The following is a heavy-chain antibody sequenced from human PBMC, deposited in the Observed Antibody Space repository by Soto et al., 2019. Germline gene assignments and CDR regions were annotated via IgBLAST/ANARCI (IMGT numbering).Heavy chain of an antibody. CDR2: ISNSAV. Sequence: GGSLRLSCAASGFIFSTYTMNWVRQAPGKGLEWLSYISNSAVSYADSVRGRFTISRDNAKNSLYLQMNSLRAEDTAVYYCTRDSSGWQANYYMDVWGKGTTVTVSS. V-gene: IGHV3-48*04. J-gene: IGHJ6*03. CDR3: TRDSSGWQANYYMDV. D-gene: IGHD6-19*01. CDR1: GFIFSTYT.